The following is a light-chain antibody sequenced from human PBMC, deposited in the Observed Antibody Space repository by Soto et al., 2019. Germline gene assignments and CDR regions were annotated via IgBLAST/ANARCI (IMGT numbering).Light chain of an antibody. CDR1: SSNIGAGYD. CDR3: QSYDSSLSGWV. Sequence: QSVLTQPPSVSGAPGHRVTISCTGSSSNIGAGYDVHWYQQLPGTAPKLLIYGNSNRLSGVPDRFSGSKSGTSASLAITGLQAEYEADYYCQSYDSSLSGWVFGGGTTLTVL. V-gene: IGLV1-40*01. CDR2: GNS. J-gene: IGLJ2*01.